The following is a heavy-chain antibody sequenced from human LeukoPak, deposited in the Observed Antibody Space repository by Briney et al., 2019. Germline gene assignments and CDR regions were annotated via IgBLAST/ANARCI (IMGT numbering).Heavy chain of an antibody. Sequence: SVKVSCKASGGTFISYAISWVRQAPGQGLEWMGRIIPIFGIANYAQKFQGRVTITADKSTSTAYMELSSLRSEDTAVYYCASDQENYYDSSGYYFGDYWGQGTLVTVSS. J-gene: IGHJ4*02. CDR3: ASDQENYYDSSGYYFGDY. V-gene: IGHV1-69*04. CDR1: GGTFISYA. CDR2: IIPIFGIA. D-gene: IGHD3-22*01.